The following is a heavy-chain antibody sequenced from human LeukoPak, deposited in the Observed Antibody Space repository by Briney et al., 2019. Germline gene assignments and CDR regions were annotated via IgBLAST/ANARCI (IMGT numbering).Heavy chain of an antibody. CDR1: GFTFNDHG. V-gene: IGHV3-30*02. J-gene: IGHJ3*02. D-gene: IGHD3-10*01. Sequence: RGSLRLSCVASGFTFNDHGMHWVRQAPGKGLEWLAFIRYDGTDESYGASVRGRLTISRDDSLNTLYLQMDSLGHDDTAVYYCARNRAFGTFDAFDMWGQGTMVTVSS. CDR2: IRYDGTDE. CDR3: ARNRAFGTFDAFDM.